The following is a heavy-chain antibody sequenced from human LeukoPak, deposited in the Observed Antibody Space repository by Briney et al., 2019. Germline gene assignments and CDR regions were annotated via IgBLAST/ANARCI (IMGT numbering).Heavy chain of an antibody. D-gene: IGHD6-19*01. CDR3: VKGGWLDY. V-gene: IGHV3-30*02. Sequence: PGGSLRLSCAASGFTFSSFDMQWVRQAPGKGLEWVAFIVNDGSNKYYADSVKGRFTISRDNSKNTLDLQMNSLRAEDTAVYYCVKGGWLDYWGQGTLVTVSS. J-gene: IGHJ4*02. CDR2: IVNDGSNK. CDR1: GFTFSSFD.